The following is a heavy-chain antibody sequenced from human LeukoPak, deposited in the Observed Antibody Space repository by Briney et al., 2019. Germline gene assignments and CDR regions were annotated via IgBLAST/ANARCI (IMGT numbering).Heavy chain of an antibody. Sequence: GSLRLSCAASGFTFSSYNMNWVRQAPGKGLEWIGSIYYSGSTYYNPSLKSRVTISVDTSKNQFSLKLNSVTAADTAVYYCARALGAFDIWGQGTMVTVSS. CDR2: IYYSGST. CDR1: GFTFSSYN. J-gene: IGHJ3*02. V-gene: IGHV4-39*07. CDR3: ARALGAFDI.